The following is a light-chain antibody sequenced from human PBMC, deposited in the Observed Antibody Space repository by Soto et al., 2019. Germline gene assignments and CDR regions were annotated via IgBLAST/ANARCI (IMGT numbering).Light chain of an antibody. J-gene: IGKJ1*01. V-gene: IGKV3-20*01. CDR3: QQYGRSPRT. Sequence: EIVLTQSPGTLSLSPGERATLSCRASQSVSSNYLAWYQQKPGQAPRLLIYGASTRATGIPDRFSGSGSGTDFTLTISRLEPGDFAVYYCQQYGRSPRTFGQGTKVDIK. CDR1: QSVSSNY. CDR2: GAS.